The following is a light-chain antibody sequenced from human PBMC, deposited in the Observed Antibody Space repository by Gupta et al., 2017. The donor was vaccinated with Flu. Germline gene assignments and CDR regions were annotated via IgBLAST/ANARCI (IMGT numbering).Light chain of an antibody. Sequence: QAVVTQEPSLTVPPGGTVTLTCGSSTGAVPSGHYPYWFQQKPGQAPTTLIYDTGNKLSWTPARFAGYLLGGKDALTISGARPEDEADYYWLIYYGDTFGVFGGGTRLTVL. V-gene: IGLV7-46*01. CDR3: LIYYGDTFGV. CDR1: TGAVPSGHY. CDR2: DTG. J-gene: IGLJ3*02.